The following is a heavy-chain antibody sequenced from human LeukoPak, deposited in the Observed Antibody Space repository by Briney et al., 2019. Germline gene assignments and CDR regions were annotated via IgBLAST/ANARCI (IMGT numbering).Heavy chain of an antibody. Sequence: ASVKVSCKASGYTFTGYYMHWVRQAPGQGLEWMGWIDPNSGGTNYAQKFQGRVTMTRDTSISTAYMELSRLRSDDTAVYYCAREGGIVVVVAATPAFGIWGQGTMVTVSS. D-gene: IGHD2-15*01. J-gene: IGHJ3*02. CDR1: GYTFTGYY. V-gene: IGHV1-2*02. CDR2: IDPNSGGT. CDR3: AREGGIVVVVAATPAFGI.